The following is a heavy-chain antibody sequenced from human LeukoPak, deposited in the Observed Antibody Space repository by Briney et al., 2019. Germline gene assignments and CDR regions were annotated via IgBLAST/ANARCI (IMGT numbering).Heavy chain of an antibody. D-gene: IGHD5-18*01. J-gene: IGHJ4*02. V-gene: IGHV4-34*01. CDR2: INHSGST. CDR3: ARGRGYSYALGY. CDR1: GGSFSGYY. Sequence: SETLSLTCAVYGGSFSGYYWSWIRQPPGKGLEWIGEINHSGSTNYNPSLKSRVTISVDTSKNQFSLKLSSVTAADTAVYYRARGRGYSYALGYWGQGTLVTVSS.